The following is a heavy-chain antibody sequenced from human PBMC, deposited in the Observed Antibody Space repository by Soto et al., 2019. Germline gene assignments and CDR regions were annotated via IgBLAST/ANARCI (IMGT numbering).Heavy chain of an antibody. CDR3: ARVRLSGRYCSGGSCYVAFDI. V-gene: IGHV4-34*01. Sequence: SETLSLTCAVYGGSFSGYYWSWIRQPPGKGLEWIGEINHSGSTNYNPSLKSRVTISVDTSKNQFSLKLSSVTAADTAVYYCARVRLSGRYCSGGSCYVAFDIWGQGTMVTVSS. J-gene: IGHJ3*02. CDR2: INHSGST. D-gene: IGHD2-15*01. CDR1: GGSFSGYY.